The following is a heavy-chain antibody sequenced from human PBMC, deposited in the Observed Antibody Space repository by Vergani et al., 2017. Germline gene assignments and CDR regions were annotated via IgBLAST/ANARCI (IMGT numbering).Heavy chain of an antibody. Sequence: QVQLVESGGGIVQPGRSLRLSCVASGFTFSSHAIHWVRRAPGKGLEWVAVISTDGTKKYYGDSVKGRFTISRDNSKKTLDLQMNSLRTEDSAVYYCAKAPGFSYGDYTYMDYFDYWGQGTLVTVSS. CDR3: AKAPGFSYGDYTYMDYFDY. CDR2: ISTDGTKK. J-gene: IGHJ4*02. CDR1: GFTFSSHA. V-gene: IGHV3-30*18. D-gene: IGHD4-17*01.